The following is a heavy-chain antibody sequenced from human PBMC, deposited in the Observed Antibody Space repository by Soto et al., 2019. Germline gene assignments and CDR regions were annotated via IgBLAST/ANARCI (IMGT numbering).Heavy chain of an antibody. CDR1: GFAFSTYV. CDR2: INSGSGLI. CDR3: ARTIVGATVRFDY. J-gene: IGHJ4*02. D-gene: IGHD1-26*01. Sequence: GESLKISCAASGFAFSTYVMNWVRQAPGKGLEWVSYINSGSGLIYYADSVRGRFTISRDNAKNLLYLQMDSLRAEDTAVYYCARTIVGATVRFDYWGQGTQVTVSS. V-gene: IGHV3-48*01.